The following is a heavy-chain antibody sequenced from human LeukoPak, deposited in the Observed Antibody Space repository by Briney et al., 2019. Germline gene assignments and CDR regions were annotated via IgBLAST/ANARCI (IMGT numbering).Heavy chain of an antibody. CDR3: ARVASGYYAYYFDY. V-gene: IGHV4-4*07. J-gene: IGHJ4*02. CDR1: GDSISSYY. CDR2: IYTSGST. D-gene: IGHD3-3*01. Sequence: SETLSLTCTVSGDSISSYYGSWIRQPAGRGLEWIGRIYTSGSTNYNPSLKSRATMSVDTSKNLFSLKVNSVTAADTAVYFCARVASGYYAYYFDYWGQGTLVTVSS.